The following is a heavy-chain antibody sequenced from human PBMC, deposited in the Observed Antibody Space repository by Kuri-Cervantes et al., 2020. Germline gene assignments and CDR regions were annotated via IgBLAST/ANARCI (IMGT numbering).Heavy chain of an antibody. CDR2: IYYSGST. J-gene: IGHJ2*01. V-gene: IGHV4-39*07. D-gene: IGHD7-27*01. Sequence: SETLSLTCTVSGGSISSSSYYWGWIRQPPGKGLEWFGSIYYSGSTYYNPSLKSRVSMSVDTSKNQFSLKLSSVTAVDTAVYYCARRFTGDRYFDLWGRGTLVTVSS. CDR1: GGSISSSSYY. CDR3: ARRFTGDRYFDL.